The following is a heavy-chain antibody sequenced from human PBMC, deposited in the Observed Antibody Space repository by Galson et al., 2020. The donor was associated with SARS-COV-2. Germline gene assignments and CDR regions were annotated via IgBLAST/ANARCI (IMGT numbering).Heavy chain of an antibody. D-gene: IGHD6-13*01. CDR3: ARWYRGALDY. J-gene: IGHJ4*02. V-gene: IGHV3-48*03. CDR2: ISGSGSTI. CDR1: GFTFSNFE. Sequence: GESLKISCAASGFTFSNFEMDWVRQAPGKGLEWISYISGSGSTIYYADSVKGRFTISRDNAENSLYLQMNSLRAEDMAVYYCARWYRGALDYWGQGTLVTVSS.